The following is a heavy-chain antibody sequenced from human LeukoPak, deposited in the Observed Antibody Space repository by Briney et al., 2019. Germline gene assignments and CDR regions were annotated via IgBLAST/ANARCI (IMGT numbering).Heavy chain of an antibody. Sequence: GSLRLSCAASGFTFNTYNMNWVCQAPGKGLGWGSSITSSSTYTSYADSVKGRFTISSDNAKNSRYLQMNSLRAEDTAVYYCAGVGGSYSLNYYMDVWGKGTTVTISS. D-gene: IGHD1-26*01. CDR1: GFTFNTYN. V-gene: IGHV3-21*01. CDR2: ITSSSTYT. J-gene: IGHJ6*03. CDR3: AGVGGSYSLNYYMDV.